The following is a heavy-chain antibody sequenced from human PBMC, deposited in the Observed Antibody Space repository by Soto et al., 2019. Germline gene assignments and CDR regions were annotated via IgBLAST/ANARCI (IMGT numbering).Heavy chain of an antibody. Sequence: SETLALTCTVSGGSISSGGYYWSWIRQHPGKGLEWIGYIYYSGSTYYNPSLKSRVTISVDTSKNQFSLKLSSVTAADTAVYYCARWDGSGSSTFDYWGQGTLVTVYS. V-gene: IGHV4-31*03. CDR3: ARWDGSGSSTFDY. CDR1: GGSISSGGYY. J-gene: IGHJ4*02. CDR2: IYYSGST. D-gene: IGHD3-10*01.